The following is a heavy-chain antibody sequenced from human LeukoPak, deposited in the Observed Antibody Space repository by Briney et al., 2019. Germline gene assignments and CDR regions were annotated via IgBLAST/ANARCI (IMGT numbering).Heavy chain of an antibody. D-gene: IGHD4-23*01. CDR3: ARDATNMATVVLYGFDI. Sequence: GGSLSLSYAAAGFSFSTYWMKWVRPAPGKGVEGVANIKEDGSEKYYVDSVKGRFTISRDNAKNSLYLQMNSLRAEDTAMYYCARDATNMATVVLYGFDIWGQGTIVTVSS. CDR1: GFSFSTYW. CDR2: IKEDGSEK. V-gene: IGHV3-7*01. J-gene: IGHJ3*02.